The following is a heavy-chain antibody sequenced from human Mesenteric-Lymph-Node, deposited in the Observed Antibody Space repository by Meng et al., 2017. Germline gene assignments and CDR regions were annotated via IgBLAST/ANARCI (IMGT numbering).Heavy chain of an antibody. D-gene: IGHD7-27*01. CDR3: ASPLGILGIVDH. CDR2: IYYSGST. V-gene: IGHV4-61*01. J-gene: IGHJ2*01. Sequence: QLQMHDPVPGLVRPSETLSLTCTVSGCCVSSGRYYWSWIRQPPGKGLEWIGYIYYSGSTNYNPSLKSRVTISVDTSKNQFSLKLSSVTAADTAVYYCASPLGILGIVDHWGRGTLVTVSS. CDR1: GCCVSSGRYY.